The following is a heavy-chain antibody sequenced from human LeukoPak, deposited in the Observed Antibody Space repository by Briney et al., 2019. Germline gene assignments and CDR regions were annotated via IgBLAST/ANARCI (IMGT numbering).Heavy chain of an antibody. CDR1: GGSFSGYY. D-gene: IGHD3-10*01. CDR3: AANSADYNTLGSSYKV. V-gene: IGHV4-34*01. J-gene: IGHJ4*02. Sequence: SETLSLTCAVYGGSFSGYYWSWIRQPPGKGLEWIGEINHSGSTNYNPSLKSRVTISVDTSKNHFSLKLSSVTAADTAVYYCAANSADYNTLGSSYKVWGQGTLVTVSS. CDR2: INHSGST.